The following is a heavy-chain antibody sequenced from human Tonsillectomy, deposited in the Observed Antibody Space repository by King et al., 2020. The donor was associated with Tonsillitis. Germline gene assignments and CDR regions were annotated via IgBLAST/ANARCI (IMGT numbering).Heavy chain of an antibody. D-gene: IGHD6-13*01. Sequence: QLQESGPGLVKPSETLSLTCTVSGGSISSSNYYWGWIRQPPGKGLEWIGRIYYSGITYNNPSLKSRGTTSVGTSKNQSSLKLSSVTAADTAVYYCARHQTLQYSSSWYSCWFDPWGQGTLVTVSS. V-gene: IGHV4-39*01. CDR1: GGSISSSNYY. CDR3: ARHQTLQYSSSWYSCWFDP. CDR2: IYYSGIT. J-gene: IGHJ5*02.